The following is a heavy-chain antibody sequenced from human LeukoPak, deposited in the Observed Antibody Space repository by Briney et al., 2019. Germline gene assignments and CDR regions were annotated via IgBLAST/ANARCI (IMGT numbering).Heavy chain of an antibody. V-gene: IGHV3-48*04. CDR1: GSTFSSYS. CDR2: ISSSSTI. J-gene: IGHJ4*02. Sequence: PGGSLRLSCAASGSTFSSYSMNWVRQAPGKGLEWVSYISSSSTIYYADSVKGRFTISRDNAKNSLYLQMNSLRAEDTAVYYCAREIERYSGSPDYWGQGTLVTVSS. CDR3: AREIERYSGSPDY. D-gene: IGHD1-26*01.